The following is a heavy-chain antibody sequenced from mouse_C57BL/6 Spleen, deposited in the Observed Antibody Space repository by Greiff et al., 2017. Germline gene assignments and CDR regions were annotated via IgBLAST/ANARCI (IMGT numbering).Heavy chain of an antibody. V-gene: IGHV1-26*01. CDR1: GYKFTDYY. Sequence: EVQLQQSGPELVKPGASVKISCKASGYKFTDYYMNWVKQSNGKSLEWIGDINPNNGGTSYNQKFKGKATLTVDKSSSTAYMELRSLTSEDSAVYYCASYYYGSSYAMDYWGQGTSVTVSS. CDR3: ASYYYGSSYAMDY. J-gene: IGHJ4*01. CDR2: INPNNGGT. D-gene: IGHD1-1*01.